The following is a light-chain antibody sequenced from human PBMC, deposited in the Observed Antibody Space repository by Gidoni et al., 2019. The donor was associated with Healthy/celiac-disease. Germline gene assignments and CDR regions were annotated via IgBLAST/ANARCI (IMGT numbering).Light chain of an antibody. J-gene: IGLJ2*01. V-gene: IGLV1-47*01. Sequence: QSVLTHPPSPSGPPGQPVTTSFSGSCYNIGSNYVYWYQQIPGTAPKLVIYRNNQRPSGVPDRFSGSKSGTTASLAISGLRSEDEADYYCAAWDNSLSGYVVFGGGTKLTVL. CDR3: AAWDNSLSGYVV. CDR2: RNN. CDR1: CYNIGSNY.